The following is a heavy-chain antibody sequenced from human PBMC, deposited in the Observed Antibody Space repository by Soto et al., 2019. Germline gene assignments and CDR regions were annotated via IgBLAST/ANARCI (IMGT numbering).Heavy chain of an antibody. Sequence: GGSLRLSCAASGFTFSSYAMHWVRQAPGKGLEWVAVISYDGSNKYYADSVKGRFTISRDNSKNTLYLQMNSLRAEDTAVYYCARGPLGYSAYYYDSSGYYWDFDYWGQGTLVTVSS. CDR1: GFTFSSYA. CDR2: ISYDGSNK. J-gene: IGHJ4*02. D-gene: IGHD3-22*01. CDR3: ARGPLGYSAYYYDSSGYYWDFDY. V-gene: IGHV3-30-3*01.